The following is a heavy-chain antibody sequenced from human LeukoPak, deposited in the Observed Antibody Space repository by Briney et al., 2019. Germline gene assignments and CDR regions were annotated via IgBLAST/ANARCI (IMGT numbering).Heavy chain of an antibody. J-gene: IGHJ4*02. D-gene: IGHD6-19*01. CDR2: VNHSGST. CDR1: GGSFSGYY. Sequence: SETLSLTCAVYGGSFSGYYWSWIRQPPGKGLEWIGEVNHSGSTNYNPSLKSRVTISVDTSKNQFSLKLSSVTAADTAVYYCARGRGHLSSGWYVFDYWGQGTLVTASS. CDR3: ARGRGHLSSGWYVFDY. V-gene: IGHV4-34*01.